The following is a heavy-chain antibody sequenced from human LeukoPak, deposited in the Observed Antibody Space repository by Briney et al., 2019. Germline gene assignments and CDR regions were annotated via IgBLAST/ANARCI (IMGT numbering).Heavy chain of an antibody. Sequence: PSETLSLTCTVSGGSISSYYWSWIRQPPGKGLEWIGYIYYSGSTNYNPSLKSRVTISVETSKNQFSLKLSSVTAADTAVYYCAREGSSLFDYWGQGTLVTVSS. CDR2: IYYSGST. V-gene: IGHV4-59*01. D-gene: IGHD6-13*01. J-gene: IGHJ4*02. CDR3: AREGSSLFDY. CDR1: GGSISSYY.